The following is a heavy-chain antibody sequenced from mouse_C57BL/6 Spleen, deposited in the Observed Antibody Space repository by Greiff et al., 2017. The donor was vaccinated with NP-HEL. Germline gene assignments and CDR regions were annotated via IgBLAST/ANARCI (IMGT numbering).Heavy chain of an antibody. D-gene: IGHD4-1*01. CDR2: IYPGDGDT. J-gene: IGHJ2*01. CDR1: GYAFSSSW. CDR3: ARSDWDAVYFDY. Sequence: VQLQQSGPELVKPGASVKISCKASGYAFSSSWMNWVKQRPGKGLEWIGRIYPGDGDTNYNGKFKGKATLTADKSSSTAYMQLSSLTSEDSAVYFCARSDWDAVYFDYWGQGTTLTVSS. V-gene: IGHV1-82*01.